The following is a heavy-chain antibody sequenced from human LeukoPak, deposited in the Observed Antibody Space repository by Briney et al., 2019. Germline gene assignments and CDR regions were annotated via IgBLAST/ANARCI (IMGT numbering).Heavy chain of an antibody. D-gene: IGHD1-26*01. CDR2: ISRSGGIT. V-gene: IGHV3-23*01. Sequence: SGGSLRLSCAASGFTFSSYDMNWVRQAPGKGLEWVSAISRSGGITYYADSVKGRFTISRDNSKNTLYLQMNSLRADDTAVYYCAKDGGGYTGYFDYWGQGTLVTVSS. J-gene: IGHJ4*02. CDR1: GFTFSSYD. CDR3: AKDGGGYTGYFDY.